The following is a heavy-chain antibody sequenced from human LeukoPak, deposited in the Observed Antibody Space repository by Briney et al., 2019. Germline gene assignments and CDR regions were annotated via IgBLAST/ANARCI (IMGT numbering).Heavy chain of an antibody. CDR1: GYTFTSYD. D-gene: IGHD3-16*02. CDR2: MNPNSGNT. Sequence: ASVKVSCKASGYTFTSYDINWVRQATGQGLEWMGWMNPNSGNTGYAQKFQGRVTMTRNTSISTAYMELSSLRSEDTAVYYCARDGGITFGGVIVYHFDYWGQGTLVTVSS. CDR3: ARDGGITFGGVIVYHFDY. V-gene: IGHV1-8*01. J-gene: IGHJ4*02.